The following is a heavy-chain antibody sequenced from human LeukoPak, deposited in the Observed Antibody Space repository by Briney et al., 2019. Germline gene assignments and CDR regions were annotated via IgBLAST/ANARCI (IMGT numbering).Heavy chain of an antibody. V-gene: IGHV4-34*01. CDR1: GGSFSGYY. Sequence: SETLSLTCAVYGGSFSGYYWNWIRQPPGKGLEWIGEINHSGSTNYIPSLKSRVTISVDTSKNQFSLKPSSVTAADTAVYYCARGSKMLGYNWFDPWGQGTLVTVSS. J-gene: IGHJ5*02. CDR2: INHSGST. CDR3: ARGSKMLGYNWFDP. D-gene: IGHD1-26*01.